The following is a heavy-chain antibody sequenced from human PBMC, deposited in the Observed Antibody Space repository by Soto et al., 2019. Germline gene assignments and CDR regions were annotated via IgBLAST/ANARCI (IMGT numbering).Heavy chain of an antibody. V-gene: IGHV4-61*01. D-gene: IGHD3-10*01. CDR3: ARGRVDGSGSYYNVRGDYYGMDV. J-gene: IGHJ6*02. CDR1: GGSVSSGSYY. CDR2: IYYSGST. Sequence: PSETLSLTCTVSGGSVSSGSYYWSWIRQPPGKGLEWIGYIYYSGSTNYNPSLKSRVTISVDTSKNQFSLKLSSVTAADTAVYYCARGRVDGSGSYYNVRGDYYGMDVWGQGTTVTVSS.